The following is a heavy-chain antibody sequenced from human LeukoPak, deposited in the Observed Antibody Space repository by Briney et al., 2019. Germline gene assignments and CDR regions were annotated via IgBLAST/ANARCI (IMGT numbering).Heavy chain of an antibody. D-gene: IGHD3-10*01. Sequence: GGSLRLSCAASGFTVSSNYMSWVRQTPGKGLEWVSAISGSGGSTFYTESVKGRFTISRDNAKNSLHLQMNGLRGEDTAVYYCARYLGAAGSYMGFDTWGQGTLVTVSS. CDR3: ARYLGAAGSYMGFDT. CDR1: GFTVSSNY. J-gene: IGHJ5*02. V-gene: IGHV3-23*01. CDR2: ISGSGGST.